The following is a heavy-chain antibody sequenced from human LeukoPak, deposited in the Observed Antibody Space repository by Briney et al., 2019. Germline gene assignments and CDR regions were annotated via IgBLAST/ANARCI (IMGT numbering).Heavy chain of an antibody. CDR3: AKGGLYGYAFDY. V-gene: IGHV3-23*01. Sequence: GGSLRLSCAASGFTFSNYAMNWVRQAPGKGLEWVSGISGSGGGTYYADSVKGRFTISRDNSKNTLYLQMNSLRAEDTAVYYCAKGGLYGYAFDYWGQGTLVTVSS. CDR1: GFTFSNYA. D-gene: IGHD5-18*01. CDR2: ISGSGGGT. J-gene: IGHJ4*02.